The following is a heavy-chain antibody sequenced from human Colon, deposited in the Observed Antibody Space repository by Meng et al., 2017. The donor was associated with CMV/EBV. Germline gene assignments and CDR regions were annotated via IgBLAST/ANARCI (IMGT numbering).Heavy chain of an antibody. D-gene: IGHD2/OR15-2a*01. CDR3: AKDRTCNS. J-gene: IGHJ5*02. CDR2: ISATGSST. V-gene: IGHV3-53*01. Sequence: GESLKISCAASGFTVSSNYMSWVRQAPGKGLEWLSLISATGSSTYYADSVKGRFTISRDNSKNTLYLQMNSLRADDTAVYYCAKDRTCNSWGQGTLVTVSS. CDR1: GFTVSSNY.